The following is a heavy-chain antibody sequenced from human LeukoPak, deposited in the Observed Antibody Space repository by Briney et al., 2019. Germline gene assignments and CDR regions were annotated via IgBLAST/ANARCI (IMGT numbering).Heavy chain of an antibody. J-gene: IGHJ4*02. D-gene: IGHD3-10*01. CDR3: HGLSMVRGVIQDY. CDR1: GGSFSGYY. CDR2: IYHSGST. Sequence: LSETLSLTCAVYGGSFSGYYWSWIRQPPGKGLEWIGSIYHSGSTYYNPSLKSRVTISVDTSKNQFSLKLSSVTAADTAVYYCHGLSMVRGVIQDYWGQGTLVTVSS. V-gene: IGHV4-34*03.